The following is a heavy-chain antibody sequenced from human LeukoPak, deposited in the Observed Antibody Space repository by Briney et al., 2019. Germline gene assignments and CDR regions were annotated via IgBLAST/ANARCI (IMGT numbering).Heavy chain of an antibody. CDR3: ARATYCSSSSCPPSVRPYYFDY. V-gene: IGHV4-34*01. D-gene: IGHD2-2*01. J-gene: IGHJ4*02. CDR2: INHSGST. CDR1: GGSFSGYY. Sequence: KPSETLSLTCAVYGGSFSGYYWSWIRQPPGKGLEWIGEINHSGSTNYNPSLMSRVTISVDTSKNQFSLKLSSVTAADTAVYYCARATYCSSSSCPPSVRPYYFDYWGQGTLVTVSS.